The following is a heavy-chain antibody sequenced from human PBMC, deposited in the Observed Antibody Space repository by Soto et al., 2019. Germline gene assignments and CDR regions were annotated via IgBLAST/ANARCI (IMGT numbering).Heavy chain of an antibody. CDR1: GYTFTSYY. J-gene: IGHJ4*02. D-gene: IGHD3-10*01. CDR2: INPNGGST. CDR3: SRGLGSGDY. V-gene: IGHV1-46*03. Sequence: QVQLVQSGAEVKNPGASVTVSCRASGYTFTSYYIHWVRQDPGQGLEWMAIINPNGGSTNYAQRFQGRVTVTRDTSTSIVYMELSRLRYEDTAVYYCSRGLGSGDYWGQGTLVTVSS.